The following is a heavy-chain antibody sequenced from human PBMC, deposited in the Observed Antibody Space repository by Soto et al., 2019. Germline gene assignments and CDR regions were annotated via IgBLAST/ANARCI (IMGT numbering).Heavy chain of an antibody. D-gene: IGHD4-17*01. CDR2: MSYDGSKE. J-gene: IGHJ4*02. CDR3: ARDSILSGTTRPPPLDY. Sequence: QVQLVESGGGVVQPGRSLRLPCAASGLTFSSNAMHWVRQAPGKGLEGAAVMSYDGSKEYYADSVKGRFTTSRDNSKNTLYLQMNSLRAEDTAVYYCARDSILSGTTRPPPLDYWGQGTLVTVSS. CDR1: GLTFSSNA. V-gene: IGHV3-30-3*01.